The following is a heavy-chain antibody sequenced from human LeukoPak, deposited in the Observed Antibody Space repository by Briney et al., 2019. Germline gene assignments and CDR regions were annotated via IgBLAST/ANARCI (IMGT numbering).Heavy chain of an antibody. J-gene: IGHJ4*02. CDR2: ISGSGGST. D-gene: IGHD6-19*01. CDR1: GFTFSSYA. V-gene: IGHV3-23*01. Sequence: GGSLRLSCAASGFTFSSYAMSWVRQAPGKGLEWVSAISGSGGSTYYADSVKGRFTISRDNSKNTLYLQMNSLRAEDTAVYYCAKSGIAVAGTFGIFDYWGQGTLVTVSS. CDR3: AKSGIAVAGTFGIFDY.